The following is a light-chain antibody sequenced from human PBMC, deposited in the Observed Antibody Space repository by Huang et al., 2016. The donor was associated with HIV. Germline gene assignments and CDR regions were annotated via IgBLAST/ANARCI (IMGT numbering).Light chain of an antibody. CDR3: QQSYSTPRT. CDR2: AAS. V-gene: IGKV1-39*01. CDR1: HSIGSY. Sequence: DIQMTQSPSSLSASVGDRVTITCRASHSIGSYLNWYQQQPGKAPKLLIYAASTLQSGVPSRFSGSGSGTDFTLTISSLQAEDFATYYCQQSYSTPRTFGQGTKLDI. J-gene: IGKJ2*01.